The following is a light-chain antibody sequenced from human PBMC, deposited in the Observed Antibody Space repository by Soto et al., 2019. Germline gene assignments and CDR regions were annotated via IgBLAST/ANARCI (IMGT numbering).Light chain of an antibody. V-gene: IGLV1-51*01. J-gene: IGLJ3*02. CDR3: ATWDSSLDGVM. CDR2: DNN. CDR1: TSNIGSDY. Sequence: QSVLTQPPSMSAAPGQKVSISCSGSTSNIGSDYVSLYQHLPGTALRLLIYDNNKRPSGIPDRFSGSKSGTSATQGITGLQTGDEADYYCATWDSSLDGVMFGGWTKLTVL.